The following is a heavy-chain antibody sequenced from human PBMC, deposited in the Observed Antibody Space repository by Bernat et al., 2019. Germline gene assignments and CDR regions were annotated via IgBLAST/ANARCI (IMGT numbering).Heavy chain of an antibody. CDR1: GFSVSTNH. Sequence: VQLVESGGGLVQPGGSLRLSCTASGFSVSTNHVSWVRQAPGKGLECVSVIYGGGRTYYADSVKDRFTISRDSSKNTVSLLINSLRAEDTAMYFCTGYGGNSVWGQGTLVTVSS. V-gene: IGHV3-66*01. CDR3: TGYGGNSV. CDR2: IYGGGRT. D-gene: IGHD5-12*01. J-gene: IGHJ4*02.